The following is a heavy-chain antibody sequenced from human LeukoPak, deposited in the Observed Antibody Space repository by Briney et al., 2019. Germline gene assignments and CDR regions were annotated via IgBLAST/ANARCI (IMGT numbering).Heavy chain of an antibody. D-gene: IGHD4-11*01. J-gene: IGHJ4*02. CDR2: ISGSGDNT. CDR1: GFTFSSYA. CDR3: AKNRGNYYYFDY. V-gene: IGHV3-23*01. Sequence: GGSLRLSCAASGFTFSSYAMSWVRQAPGKGLEWVSAISGSGDNTYYADSVKDRFTISRDKSKNTLYPQMNSLGAEDTAVYYCAKNRGNYYYFDYWGQGTLVTVSS.